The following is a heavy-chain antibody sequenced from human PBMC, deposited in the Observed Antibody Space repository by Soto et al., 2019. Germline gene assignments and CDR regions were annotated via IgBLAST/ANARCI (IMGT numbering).Heavy chain of an antibody. CDR3: ARKAGSGSSFLDY. J-gene: IGHJ4*02. Sequence: QLQLQESGPGLVKPSETLSLTCTVSGGSISSSNYYWGWIRQPPGKGLEWIGSVYYNGNTYYNPSLKSRVPISVDTSKNQFSLKLSSVTAADMAVYYCARKAGSGSSFLDYWGQGTLVTVSS. V-gene: IGHV4-39*01. D-gene: IGHD3-10*01. CDR2: VYYNGNT. CDR1: GGSISSSNYY.